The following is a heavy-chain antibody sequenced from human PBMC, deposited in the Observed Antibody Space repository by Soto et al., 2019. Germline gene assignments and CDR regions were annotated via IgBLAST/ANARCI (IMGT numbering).Heavy chain of an antibody. CDR3: ARTSYYYYYMDV. Sequence: QVQLVQSGAEVKKPGASVKVSCKASGYTFTSYDINWVRQATGQGLEWMGWMNPNRGNTGYAQKFQGRVTMTRNTSISTAYMELSSLRSEDTAVYYCARTSYYYYYMDVWGKGTTVTVSS. J-gene: IGHJ6*03. CDR1: GYTFTSYD. CDR2: MNPNRGNT. V-gene: IGHV1-8*01.